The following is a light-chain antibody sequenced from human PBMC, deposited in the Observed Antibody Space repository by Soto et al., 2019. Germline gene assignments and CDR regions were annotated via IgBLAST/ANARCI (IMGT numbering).Light chain of an antibody. V-gene: IGKV3-20*01. CDR1: QSMSNNF. J-gene: IGKJ1*01. CDR3: QQDGGSPTT. CDR2: GAS. Sequence: EIVLTQSPGTLSLSPGESAALSCRASQSMSNNFLAWDQRKPGPATRLLIYGASYTATGLPYRFSGSGSETDVTLSITRHEPYEFAVYYCQQDGGSPTTFGQGTTVEVK.